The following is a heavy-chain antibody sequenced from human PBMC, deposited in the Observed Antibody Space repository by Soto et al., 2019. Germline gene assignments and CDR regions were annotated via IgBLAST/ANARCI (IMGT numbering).Heavy chain of an antibody. CDR1: GFTFSSYS. J-gene: IGHJ6*02. CDR3: ARFGGSSYYDHAMDV. CDR2: ISSSSSYI. V-gene: IGHV3-21*01. Sequence: EVQLVESGGGLVKPGGSLRLSCAASGFTFSSYSMNWVRQAPGKGLEWVSSISSSSSYIYYADSVKGRFTISRDNAKNSLYLQMNSLRAEDTAVYYCARFGGSSYYDHAMDVWGQGTTVTVSS. D-gene: IGHD3-16*01.